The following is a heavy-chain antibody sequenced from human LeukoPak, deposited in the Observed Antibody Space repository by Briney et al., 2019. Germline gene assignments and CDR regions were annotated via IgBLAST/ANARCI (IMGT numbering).Heavy chain of an antibody. J-gene: IGHJ3*01. D-gene: IGHD1-26*01. CDR2: IWNDGSNT. V-gene: IGHV3-33*01. Sequence: PGGSLRLSCAASGFTFSDYGMHWVRQAPGKGLEWVAVIWNDGSNTYYADSVKGLFTISRDNSKNTLYLQMNSLRAEDTAVYYCARDNAGLVKHLDAFDLWGQGTMVTVS. CDR3: ARDNAGLVKHLDAFDL. CDR1: GFTFSDYG.